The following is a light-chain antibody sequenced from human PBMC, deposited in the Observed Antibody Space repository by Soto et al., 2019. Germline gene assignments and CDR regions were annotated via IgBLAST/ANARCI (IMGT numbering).Light chain of an antibody. J-gene: IGKJ4*02. CDR1: QSISQS. CDR2: DAS. CDR3: QRGSTWPQ. Sequence: EIVLTQSPATLSLSLGARSTLSCRASQSISQSLAWYQQRPGQAPRLLIYDASRRATGIPARFSGGGSGTDFTLSISNLEPEDFALYYCQRGSTWPQFGGGTKVDTK. V-gene: IGKV3-11*01.